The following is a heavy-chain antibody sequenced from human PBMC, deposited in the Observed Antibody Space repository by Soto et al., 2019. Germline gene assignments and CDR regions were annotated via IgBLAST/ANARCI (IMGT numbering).Heavy chain of an antibody. CDR1: GFTFSSYA. Sequence: EVQLLESGGGSVQPGGSLRLSCAASGFTFSSYAMHWVRRPPGKGLEWVSSISGSGGTAYYADSVKGRFSISRDSLVNTLYLQMNSLRVEDTAVYYCAKGWGHNWNFDYWGQGTLVTVSP. D-gene: IGHD1-1*01. V-gene: IGHV3-23*01. J-gene: IGHJ4*02. CDR3: AKGWGHNWNFDY. CDR2: ISGSGGTA.